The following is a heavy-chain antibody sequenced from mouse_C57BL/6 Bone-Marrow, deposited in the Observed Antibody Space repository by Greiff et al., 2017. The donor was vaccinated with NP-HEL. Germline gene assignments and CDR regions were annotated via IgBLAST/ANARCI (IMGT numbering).Heavy chain of an antibody. D-gene: IGHD2-5*01. CDR2: IYPGNSDT. V-gene: IGHV1-5*01. CDR1: GYTFTSYW. CDR3: TTYYSNYAWFAY. Sequence: EVQLQQSGTVLARPGASVKMSCKTSGYTFTSYWMHWVKQRPGQGLEWIGAIYPGNSDTSYNQKFKGKAKLTAVTSASTAYKELSSLTNEDSAVYYCTTYYSNYAWFAYWGQGTLVTVSA. J-gene: IGHJ3*01.